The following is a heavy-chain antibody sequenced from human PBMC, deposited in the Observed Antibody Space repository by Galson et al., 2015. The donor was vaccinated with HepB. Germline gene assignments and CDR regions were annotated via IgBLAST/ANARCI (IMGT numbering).Heavy chain of an antibody. CDR2: IDPSDSYT. Sequence: QSGAEVKKPGESLRISCKGSGYSFSSYWINWVRQMPGKGLEWMGRIDPSDSYTNYSPSFQGHVIFSADSSIRTAYLQWVSLKASDTAMYYCARGTTVDYDGMDVWGQGTTVTVSS. D-gene: IGHD4-23*01. V-gene: IGHV5-10-1*01. J-gene: IGHJ6*02. CDR1: GYSFSSYW. CDR3: ARGTTVDYDGMDV.